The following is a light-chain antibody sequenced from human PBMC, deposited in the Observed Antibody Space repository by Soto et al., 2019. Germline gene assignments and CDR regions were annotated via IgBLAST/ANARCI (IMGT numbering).Light chain of an antibody. CDR2: GAS. J-gene: IGKJ3*01. Sequence: EIVLTQSPGTLSLSPGERATLSCRASQRVNSAYLAWYQQKPGQAPRLLMYGASNRATGTPDRFSGSGSGTDYTLTISRLEPEDLAVYYCPQYDNWGTFGPGTKVDIK. CDR1: QRVNSAY. V-gene: IGKV3-20*01. CDR3: PQYDNWGT.